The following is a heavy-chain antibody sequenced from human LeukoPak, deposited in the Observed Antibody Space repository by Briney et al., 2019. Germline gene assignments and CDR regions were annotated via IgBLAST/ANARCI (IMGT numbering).Heavy chain of an antibody. CDR1: AYSISSGYY. V-gene: IGHV4-38-2*02. D-gene: IGHD3-9*01. J-gene: IGHJ4*02. CDR2: LYHSGST. CDR3: ARETITIGMYYFDY. Sequence: SETLSLTCTVSAYSISSGYYWGWIRQPPGKGLEWIGSLYHSGSTYYNPSLKSRVTISVDTSKNQFSLRLSSVTAADTAVYYCARETITIGMYYFDYWGQGTLVTVSS.